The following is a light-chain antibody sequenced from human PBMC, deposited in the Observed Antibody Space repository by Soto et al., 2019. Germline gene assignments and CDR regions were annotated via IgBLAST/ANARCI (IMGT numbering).Light chain of an antibody. CDR2: ATS. J-gene: IGKJ4*01. V-gene: IGKV1-39*01. CDR1: QSISYY. CDR3: QQSYSTPLT. Sequence: DIQMTKSPSSLSASVGDSVSITCRATQSISYYCNWYQQKPGTAPRLLIYATSSLQSGVPSRFSANRSGTDFTLSISSLQPEDSGTYYCQQSYSTPLTFGGGTKVEIK.